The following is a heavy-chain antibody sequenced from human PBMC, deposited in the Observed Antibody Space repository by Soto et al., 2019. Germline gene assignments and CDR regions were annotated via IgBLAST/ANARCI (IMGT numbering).Heavy chain of an antibody. V-gene: IGHV4-39*01. CDR3: ATINLGSTRTDPVDALDI. CDR1: GGSLSSSDYY. J-gene: IGHJ3*02. D-gene: IGHD3-16*01. Sequence: QLQLQETGPGLVKPSETLSLTCAVSGGSLSSSDYYWAWIRQSPGKGREWLAAFSDTGRTFYKLSLKSRLTISVDTSRNQFSPNLPSLTAADTSVYYCATINLGSTRTDPVDALDIWGHGVAVTVSS. CDR2: FSDTGRT.